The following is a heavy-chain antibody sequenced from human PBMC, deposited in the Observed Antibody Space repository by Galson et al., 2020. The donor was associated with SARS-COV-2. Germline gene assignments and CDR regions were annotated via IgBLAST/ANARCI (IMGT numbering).Heavy chain of an antibody. D-gene: IGHD4-17*01. CDR2: FDPEDGET. J-gene: IGHJ5*02. V-gene: IGHV1-24*01. Sequence: ASVKVSCKVSGYTLTELSMHWVRQAPGQGLEWMGGFDPEDGETIYAQKFQGRVTMTEDTSTDTAYMELSSLRSEDTAVYYCATAPPVGAINWFDPWGQGTLVTVSS. CDR3: ATAPPVGAINWFDP. CDR1: GYTLTELS.